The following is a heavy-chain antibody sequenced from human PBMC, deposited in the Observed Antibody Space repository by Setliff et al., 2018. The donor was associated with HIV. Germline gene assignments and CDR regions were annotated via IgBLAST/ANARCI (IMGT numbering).Heavy chain of an antibody. J-gene: IGHJ4*02. CDR1: GYAFTGYY. CDR2: INPNSGGT. CDR3: ARDLIELGNRWSFDY. Sequence: AAVKVSCKASGYAFTGYYMHWVRQAPGQGLEWMGWINPNSGGTNYAQKFQGRVTMTTDTSTSTAYMELRSLRSDDTAVYYCARDLIELGNRWSFDYWGQGTLVTVSS. D-gene: IGHD2-21*01. V-gene: IGHV1-2*02.